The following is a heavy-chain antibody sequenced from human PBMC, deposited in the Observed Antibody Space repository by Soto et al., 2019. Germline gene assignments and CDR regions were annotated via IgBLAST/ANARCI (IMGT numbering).Heavy chain of an antibody. V-gene: IGHV4-61*01. CDR1: GDSVTSVSDY. J-gene: IGHJ5*02. Sequence: SETLSLTCTVSGDSVTSVSDYWSWIRQPPGKGLEWIGYIYYSGSADYNPSLGSRVTISIDTSKNQFSLKLTSVTAADTAVYYCARDPDYYDSSGYYYRWFDPWGQGTLVTVSS. CDR3: ARDPDYYDSSGYYYRWFDP. CDR2: IYYSGSA. D-gene: IGHD3-22*01.